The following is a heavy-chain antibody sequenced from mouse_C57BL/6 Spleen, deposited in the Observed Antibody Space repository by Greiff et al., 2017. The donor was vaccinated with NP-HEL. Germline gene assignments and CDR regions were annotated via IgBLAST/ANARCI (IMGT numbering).Heavy chain of an antibody. D-gene: IGHD2-4*01. CDR3: ARYTIYDYDYYYAMDY. V-gene: IGHV7-3*01. CDR1: GFTFTDYY. Sequence: EVQLVESGGGLVQPGGSLSLSCAASGFTFTDYYMSWVRQPPGKALEWLGFLRNKANGYTTEYSASVKGRFTISRDNSQSILYLQMNALRAEDSATYYCARYTIYDYDYYYAMDYWGQGTSVTVSS. J-gene: IGHJ4*01. CDR2: LRNKANGYTT.